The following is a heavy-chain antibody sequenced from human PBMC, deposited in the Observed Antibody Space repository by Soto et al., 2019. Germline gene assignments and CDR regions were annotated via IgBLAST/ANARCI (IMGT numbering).Heavy chain of an antibody. CDR1: GFTFSSYG. D-gene: IGHD6-13*01. CDR3: SRVRISSSYGMDV. CDR2: IWYDGSNK. Sequence: GGSLRLSCAASGFTFSSYGMHWVRQAPGKGLEWVAVIWYDGSNKYYADSVMGRFTISRDNSKNTLYLQMNSLRAEDTAVYYCSRVRISSSYGMDVWGQGTTVTVSS. J-gene: IGHJ6*02. V-gene: IGHV3-33*01.